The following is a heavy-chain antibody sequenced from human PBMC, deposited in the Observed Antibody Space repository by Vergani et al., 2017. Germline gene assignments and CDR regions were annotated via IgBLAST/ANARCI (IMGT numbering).Heavy chain of an antibody. CDR3: AGEWFDDYVWGCYRYSRFDY. J-gene: IGHJ4*02. Sequence: QVQLVQSGAEVKKPGASVKVSCKASGYTFTSYGISWVRQAPGQGLEWMGWISAYNGNTNYAQKLQGRVTMTTDTSTSTAYMELRSLRSDDTAVYYCAGEWFDDYVWGCYRYSRFDYWGQGTLVTVSS. CDR2: ISAYNGNT. D-gene: IGHD3-16*02. V-gene: IGHV1-18*01. CDR1: GYTFTSYG.